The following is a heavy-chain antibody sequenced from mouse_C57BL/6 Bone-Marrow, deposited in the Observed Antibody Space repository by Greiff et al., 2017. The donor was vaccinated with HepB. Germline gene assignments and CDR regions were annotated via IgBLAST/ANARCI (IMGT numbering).Heavy chain of an antibody. CDR2: ISYDGSN. V-gene: IGHV3-6*01. Sequence: EVQLQESGPGLVKPSQSLSLTCSVTGYSITSGYYWNWIRQFPGNKLEWMGYISYDGSNNYNPSLKNRISITRDTSKNQFFLKLNSVTTEDTATYYCARIGIGTVVATGDYWGQGTTLTVSS. CDR1: GYSITSGYY. D-gene: IGHD1-1*01. J-gene: IGHJ2*01. CDR3: ARIGIGTVVATGDY.